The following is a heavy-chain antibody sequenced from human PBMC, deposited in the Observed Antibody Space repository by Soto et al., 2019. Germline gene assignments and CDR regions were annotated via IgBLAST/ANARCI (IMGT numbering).Heavy chain of an antibody. CDR3: ARGDYDFWSGPDV. J-gene: IGHJ6*04. CDR2: ISSSSSTI. CDR1: GFTFSSYS. Sequence: SLRLSCAASGFTFSSYSMNWVRQAPGKGLEWVSYISSSSSTIYYADSVKGRFTISRDNAKNSLYLQMNSLRAEDTAVYYCARGDYDFWSGPDVWGKGTTVTVSS. V-gene: IGHV3-48*01. D-gene: IGHD3-3*01.